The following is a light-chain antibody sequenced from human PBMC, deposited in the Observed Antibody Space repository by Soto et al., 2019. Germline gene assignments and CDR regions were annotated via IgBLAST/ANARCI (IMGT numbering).Light chain of an antibody. CDR1: SSNIGNNA. J-gene: IGLJ2*01. CDR3: AAWNDSLNGQV. CDR2: YDD. Sequence: QSVLTQPPSVSEAPRQRVTISCSGSSSNIGNNAVNWYQQLPGKAPKLLIYYDDLLPSGVSDRFSGSKSGTSASLAISGLQSEDEADYSCAAWNDSLNGQVFGGGTKVTVL. V-gene: IGLV1-36*01.